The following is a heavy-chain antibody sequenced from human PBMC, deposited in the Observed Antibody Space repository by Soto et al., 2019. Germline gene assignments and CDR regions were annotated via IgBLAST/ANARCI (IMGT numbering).Heavy chain of an antibody. Sequence: EVQLLESGGGLVQPGGSLRLSCAASGFTFSSYAMSWVRQAPGKGLEWVSAISGSGGSTYYADSVKGRFTISRDNSKNTLYLQMNSLRAEDTAVYYCAKGGRGYCSSTSCYDWYFDLWGRGTLVTVSS. V-gene: IGHV3-23*01. CDR3: AKGGRGYCSSTSCYDWYFDL. CDR2: ISGSGGST. J-gene: IGHJ2*01. D-gene: IGHD2-2*01. CDR1: GFTFSSYA.